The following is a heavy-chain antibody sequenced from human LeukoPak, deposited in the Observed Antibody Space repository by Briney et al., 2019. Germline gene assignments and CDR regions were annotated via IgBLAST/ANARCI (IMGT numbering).Heavy chain of an antibody. CDR1: GGSFSGYY. V-gene: IGHV4-34*01. Sequence: PSETLSLTCAVYGGSFSGYYWSWIRQPPGKGLEWIGEINHSGSTNYNPSLKSRVTISVDTSKNQFSLKLSFVTAADTAVYYCARAGRLRNFDYWGQGTLVTVSS. CDR3: ARAGRLRNFDY. CDR2: INHSGST. D-gene: IGHD5-12*01. J-gene: IGHJ4*02.